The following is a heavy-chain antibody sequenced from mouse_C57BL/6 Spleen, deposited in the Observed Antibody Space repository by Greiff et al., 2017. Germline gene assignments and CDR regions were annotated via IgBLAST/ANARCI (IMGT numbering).Heavy chain of an antibody. J-gene: IGHJ4*01. Sequence: QVQLQQPGAELVKPGASVKLSCKASGYTFTSYWMHWVKQRPGQGLEWIGMIHPNSGSTNYNEKVKSKATLTVDKSSSTAYMQLSSLTSGDSAVYYCARSKLPAMEYWGQGASVTVSS. CDR1: GYTFTSYW. V-gene: IGHV1-64*01. D-gene: IGHD1-3*01. CDR2: IHPNSGST. CDR3: ARSKLPAMEY.